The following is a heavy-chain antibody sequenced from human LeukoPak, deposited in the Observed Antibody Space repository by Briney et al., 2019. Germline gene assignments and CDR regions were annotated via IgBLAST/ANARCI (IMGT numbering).Heavy chain of an antibody. J-gene: IGHJ3*02. V-gene: IGHV4-39*01. Sequence: SETLSLTCTVSGGSISSSSYYWGWIRQPPGKGLEWIGSIYYSGSTYYNPSLKSRVTISVDTSKNQFSLKPSSVTAADTAVYYCGSCYPAFDIWGQGTMVTVSS. CDR1: GGSISSSSYY. CDR2: IYYSGST. D-gene: IGHD2-15*01. CDR3: GSCYPAFDI.